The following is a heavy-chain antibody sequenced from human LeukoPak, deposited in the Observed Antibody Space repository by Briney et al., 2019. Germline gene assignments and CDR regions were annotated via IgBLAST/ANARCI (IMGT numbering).Heavy chain of an antibody. J-gene: IGHJ4*02. Sequence: PGGSLRLSCVASGFSFSGYEVSWVRQAPGKGLEWVSYISASGTTKHFANSVKGRFSISRDNARNTLFLQMNSLRAEDTAVYFCARSGWFGELLDIKGFDYWGQGTLVTVSS. V-gene: IGHV3-48*03. CDR1: GFSFSGYE. CDR2: ISASGTTK. D-gene: IGHD3-10*01. CDR3: ARSGWFGELLDIKGFDY.